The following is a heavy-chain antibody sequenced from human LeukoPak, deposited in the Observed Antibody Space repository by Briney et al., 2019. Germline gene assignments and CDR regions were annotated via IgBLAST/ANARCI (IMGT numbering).Heavy chain of an antibody. CDR3: AKNRDGYHAFDI. CDR1: GFTFSSYV. CDR2: IAGSGDST. V-gene: IGHV3-23*01. D-gene: IGHD5-24*01. J-gene: IGHJ3*02. Sequence: GGSLRLSCAASGFTFSSYVMSCVRQAPGKGLEWVSAIAGSGDSTYYADSVKGRFTISRDNSKNTLYLQMNSLRAEDTAVYYCAKNRDGYHAFDIWGQGTMVTVSS.